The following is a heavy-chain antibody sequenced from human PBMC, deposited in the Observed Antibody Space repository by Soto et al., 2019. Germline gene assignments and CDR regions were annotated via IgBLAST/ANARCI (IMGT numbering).Heavy chain of an antibody. V-gene: IGHV1-18*01. Sequence: HVQLLQSGTEVKKPGASVKVSCKGSGYTFTSYVMSWMRQAPGPGLEWMGWISTYNGNTNYAQNLQGRVSMTTDTSTITAYMELRSLRSDDTAVYYCASRSGTYPYYFDYWVQGTLVAVAA. CDR1: GYTFTSYV. CDR2: ISTYNGNT. CDR3: ASRSGTYPYYFDY. D-gene: IGHD1-26*01. J-gene: IGHJ4*02.